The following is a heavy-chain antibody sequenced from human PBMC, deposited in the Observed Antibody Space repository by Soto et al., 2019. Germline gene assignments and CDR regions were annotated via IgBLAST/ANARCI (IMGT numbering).Heavy chain of an antibody. CDR3: TRFGAYGSH. V-gene: IGHV1-18*04. Sequence: QVQLVQSGAEVQKPGASVKVSCKASGYTFTSYGISWVRQAPGQGLEWMGRISPNNGDTYYAQKFQGRVTMTTDTSTSTVYMDLTSLTSDDTAIYFCTRFGAYGSHWGQGTLVTVSS. CDR1: GYTFTSYG. CDR2: ISPNNGDT. J-gene: IGHJ4*02. D-gene: IGHD3-10*01.